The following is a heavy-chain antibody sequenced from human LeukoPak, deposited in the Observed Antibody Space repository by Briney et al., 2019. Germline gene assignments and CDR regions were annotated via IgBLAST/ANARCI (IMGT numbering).Heavy chain of an antibody. V-gene: IGHV1-69*04. Sequence: GSSVKVSCKASGGTFSSYAISWVRQAPGQGLEWMGRIIPIFGIANYVQKFQGRVTITADKSTSTAYMELSSLRSEDTAVYYCARSAPGAFDIWGQGTMVTVSS. CDR3: ARSAPGAFDI. J-gene: IGHJ3*02. CDR1: GGTFSSYA. CDR2: IIPIFGIA.